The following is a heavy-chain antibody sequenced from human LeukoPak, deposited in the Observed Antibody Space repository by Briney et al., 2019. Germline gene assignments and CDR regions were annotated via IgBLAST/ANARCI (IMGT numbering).Heavy chain of an antibody. J-gene: IGHJ3*02. Sequence: GGSLRLSCTASGFTFGDYAMSWSRQAPGKGLEWVGFIRSKAYGGTTGYAASVKGRFTISRDDSKSIAYLQMNSLKTEDTAVYYCTSDSDPEDAFDIWGQGTMVTVSS. V-gene: IGHV3-49*03. CDR2: IRSKAYGGTT. CDR3: TSDSDPEDAFDI. CDR1: GFTFGDYA.